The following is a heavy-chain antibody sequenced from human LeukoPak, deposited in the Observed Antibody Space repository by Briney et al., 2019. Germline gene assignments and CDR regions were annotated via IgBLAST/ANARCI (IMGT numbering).Heavy chain of an antibody. J-gene: IGHJ6*02. CDR1: GASITTSY. Sequence: SETLSLTCTVSGASITTSYWTWIRQPPGKGLEWTGFSHYIGSTNYNPPLKSRITISLDTSTNQFSLKLDSVTAADPAVFYGVDVWGQGTTVTVSS. V-gene: IGHV4-59*01. CDR3: VDV. CDR2: SHYIGST.